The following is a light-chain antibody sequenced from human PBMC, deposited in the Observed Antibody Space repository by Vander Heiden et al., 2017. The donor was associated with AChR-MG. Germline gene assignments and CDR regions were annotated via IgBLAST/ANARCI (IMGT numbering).Light chain of an antibody. CDR1: QGISNY. Sequence: DILMTQSPSSLSASVGDRVTLTCRASQGISNYLAWYQQKPGQVPKLLIYSASTLQSGVPSRFSGSGSGTVFTLTISSLQPEDVATYYCQKYNNALALTFGGGTKVELK. J-gene: IGKJ4*01. CDR2: SAS. V-gene: IGKV1-27*01. CDR3: QKYNNALALT.